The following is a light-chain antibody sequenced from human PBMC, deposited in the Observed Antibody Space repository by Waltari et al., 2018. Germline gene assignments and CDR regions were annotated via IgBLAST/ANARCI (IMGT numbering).Light chain of an antibody. V-gene: IGLV3-21*02. Sequence: SYVLTQPPSVSVAPGQTARITCGGYNIASKSVHGYQERPGQAPVLVGDDDRDRPSGIPERFSGSNSGNTATLTISRVEAGDEADYYCQVWDSSSDHQVFGGGTKLTVL. CDR1: NIASKS. CDR2: DDR. CDR3: QVWDSSSDHQV. J-gene: IGLJ3*02.